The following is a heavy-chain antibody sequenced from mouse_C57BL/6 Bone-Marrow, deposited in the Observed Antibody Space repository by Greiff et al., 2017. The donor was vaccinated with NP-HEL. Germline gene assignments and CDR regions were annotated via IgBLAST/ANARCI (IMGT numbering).Heavy chain of an antibody. J-gene: IGHJ1*03. D-gene: IGHD1-1*01. CDR1: GYTFTSYW. Sequence: QVQLQQPGTELVKPGASVKLSCKASGYTFTSYWMHWVKQRPGQGLEWIGNINPSNGGTNYNEMFKSKATLTVDQSSSTAYMQLSSRTSEECAVYYCARPFFYYGSSYWYFDVWGTGTTVTVSS. CDR3: ARPFFYYGSSYWYFDV. CDR2: INPSNGGT. V-gene: IGHV1-53*01.